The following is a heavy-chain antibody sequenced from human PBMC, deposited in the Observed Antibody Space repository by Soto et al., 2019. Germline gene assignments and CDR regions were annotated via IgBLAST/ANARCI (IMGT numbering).Heavy chain of an antibody. CDR2: IYNGKYR. J-gene: IGHJ4*02. V-gene: IGHV4-61*01. Sequence: PSETLSLTCSVSGGSVNSDNYYWSWIRQPPGKGLEWIACIYNGKYRKYNPSLESRVTISADPSKNKFSLGLSSLSAADTAVYYCSRHGNPNSSSPFVIGYWGRGTLVTVSS. CDR1: GGSVNSDNYY. D-gene: IGHD6-6*01. CDR3: SRHGNPNSSSPFVIGY.